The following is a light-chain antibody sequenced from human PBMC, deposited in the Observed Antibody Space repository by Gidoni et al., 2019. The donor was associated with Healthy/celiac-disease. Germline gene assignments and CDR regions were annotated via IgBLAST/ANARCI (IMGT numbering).Light chain of an antibody. CDR2: DAS. J-gene: IGKJ4*01. CDR1: QSVSSY. V-gene: IGKV3-11*01. Sequence: EIVLTQSPATLSLSPGERATLSCRASQSVSSYFACYQQKPGQAPRLLIYDASNRATCIPARFSGSGSGTDFTLTISSLETEDFAVYYCQQRSNWPTFGGGTKVEIK. CDR3: QQRSNWPT.